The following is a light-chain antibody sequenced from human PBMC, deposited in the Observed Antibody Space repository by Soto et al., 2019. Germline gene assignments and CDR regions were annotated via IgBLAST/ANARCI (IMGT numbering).Light chain of an antibody. CDR3: XQXXXXPLT. J-gene: IGKJ5*01. V-gene: IGKV3-11*01. CDR2: EAS. Sequence: ILSTQTQDTPSLSRGPSATLSCQASQSVDSYLAWYQQKPGQAPRLLIYEASNRASGIPARFSGSGSGTDFTLTISSLEPEDCAVXXXXQXXXXPLTFXRGT. CDR1: QSVDSY.